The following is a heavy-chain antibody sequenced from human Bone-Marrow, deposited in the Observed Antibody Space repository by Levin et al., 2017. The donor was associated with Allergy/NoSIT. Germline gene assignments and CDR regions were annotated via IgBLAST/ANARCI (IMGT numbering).Heavy chain of an antibody. CDR2: SNSDGSST. D-gene: IGHD1-1*01. J-gene: IGHJ4*02. CDR1: GFTFSSYW. Sequence: GGSLRLSCAASGFTFSSYWMHWVRQAPGKGLVWVSRSNSDGSSTSYADSVKGRLTISRDNAKNTLYLEMNSLRAEDTAVYYCARANWNGDYFDYWGQGTLVTVSS. V-gene: IGHV3-74*01. CDR3: ARANWNGDYFDY.